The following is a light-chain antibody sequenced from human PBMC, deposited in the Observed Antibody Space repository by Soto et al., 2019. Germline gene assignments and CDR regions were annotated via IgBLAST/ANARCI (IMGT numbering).Light chain of an antibody. V-gene: IGKV1-39*01. CDR1: QSIAGY. J-gene: IGKJ5*01. Sequence: DIXMTQSPSSLSASVGDRVTITCRASQSIAGYLSWYQQRPGKAPKFLIYSASSLQRGVPSRFSGSGSGTDFSLTINGLQPEDFATYFCQQSFSVPITFGQGTRLEIK. CDR2: SAS. CDR3: QQSFSVPIT.